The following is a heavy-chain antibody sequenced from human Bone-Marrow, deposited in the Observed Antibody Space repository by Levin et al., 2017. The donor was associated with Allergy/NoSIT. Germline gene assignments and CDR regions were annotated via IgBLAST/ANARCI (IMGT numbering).Heavy chain of an antibody. J-gene: IGHJ4*02. V-gene: IGHV3-23*01. CDR2: ISGSGGST. Sequence: GASVKVSCAASGFTFSSYAMSWVRQAPGKGLEWVSAISGSGGSTYYADSVKGRFTISRDNSKNTLYLQMNSLRAEDTAVYYCAKGQSSGCLDFDYWGQGTLVTVSS. D-gene: IGHD6-19*01. CDR3: AKGQSSGCLDFDY. CDR1: GFTFSSYA.